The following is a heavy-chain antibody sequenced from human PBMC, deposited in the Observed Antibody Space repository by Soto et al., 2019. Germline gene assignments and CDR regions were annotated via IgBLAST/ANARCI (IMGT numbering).Heavy chain of an antibody. CDR1: GYTLTNDG. V-gene: IGHV1-18*04. D-gene: IGHD5-12*01. CDR2: VTPYKADT. Sequence: ASVKVSCKASGYTLTNDGVTWVRQAPGEGLEWLGRVTPYKADTNSAQNLQGRVTMATDTSTNTAYLELRSLRSDDTAVYFCATDGPSNSGNLYAFDIWGQGTMVTVSS. J-gene: IGHJ3*02. CDR3: ATDGPSNSGNLYAFDI.